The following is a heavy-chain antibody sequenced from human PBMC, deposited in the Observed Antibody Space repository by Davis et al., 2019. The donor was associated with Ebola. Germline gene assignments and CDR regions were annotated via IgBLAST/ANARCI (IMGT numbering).Heavy chain of an antibody. Sequence: SETLSLTCAVYGGSFSGYYWSWIRQPPGKGLGWIGSIYYSGGTYYKPSLKSRVTISVDTSKNQFSLKLSSVAAADTALYYCARLISTYSSTWWDYWGQGTLVTVSS. D-gene: IGHD6-13*01. V-gene: IGHV4-34*01. CDR3: ARLISTYSSTWWDY. CDR2: IYYSGGT. J-gene: IGHJ4*02. CDR1: GGSFSGYY.